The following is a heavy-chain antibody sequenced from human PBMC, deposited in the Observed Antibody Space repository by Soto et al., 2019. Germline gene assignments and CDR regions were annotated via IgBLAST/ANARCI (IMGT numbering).Heavy chain of an antibody. CDR2: ISAHNGNT. J-gene: IGHJ4*02. D-gene: IGHD1-1*01. V-gene: IGHV1-18*01. Sequence: QVHLVQSGAEVKKPGASVKVSCKASGYTFTSYGITWVRQAPGQGLEWMGWISAHNGNTDYAQKLQGRVIVTRDTSTRTAYMELMSLRSDDTAVYYCARGRYGDYSGQGALVTVSS. CDR3: ARGRYGDY. CDR1: GYTFTSYG.